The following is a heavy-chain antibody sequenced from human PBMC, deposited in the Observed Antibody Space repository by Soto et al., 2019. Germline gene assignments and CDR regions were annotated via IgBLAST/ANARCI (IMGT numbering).Heavy chain of an antibody. V-gene: IGHV3-30-3*01. D-gene: IGHD3-22*01. CDR2: ISYDGSNK. CDR3: ARDAILEGWLLIRFWNDY. CDR1: GFTFSSYA. J-gene: IGHJ4*02. Sequence: GGSLRFPCAASGFTFSSYAMHWFRQAPGKGLEWLAAISYDGSNKYYADSVKGRFTISRDNSKNTLYLQMNSLSAEDRARYYCARDAILEGWLLIRFWNDYWGQGTLVTVSS.